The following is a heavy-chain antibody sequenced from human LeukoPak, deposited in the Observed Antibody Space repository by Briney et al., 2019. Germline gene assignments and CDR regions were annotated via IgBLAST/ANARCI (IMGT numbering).Heavy chain of an antibody. Sequence: PGGSLRLSCAASGFTFSSYSMNWVRQAPGKGLEWVSCISSSSSYIYYADSVKGRFTISRDNSKNTLYLQMNSLRAEDTAVYYCAGHYGSGRLDIWGQGTMVTVSS. CDR1: GFTFSSYS. D-gene: IGHD3-10*01. CDR3: AGHYGSGRLDI. V-gene: IGHV3-21*01. J-gene: IGHJ3*02. CDR2: ISSSSSYI.